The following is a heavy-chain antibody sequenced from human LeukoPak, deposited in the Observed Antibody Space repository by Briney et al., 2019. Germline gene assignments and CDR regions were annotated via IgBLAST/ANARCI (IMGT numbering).Heavy chain of an antibody. CDR1: GYTFTTYD. J-gene: IGHJ4*02. CDR3: ARVAGNCGGDCYRLVY. Sequence: GASVKVSCKASGYTFTTYDINWVRQATGQGLEWMAWMNPNSGNTGYAQKFQGRVTMTRNTSISTAYMELSSLRSEDTAVYYCARVAGNCGGDCYRLVYWGQGTQVTVAS. CDR2: MNPNSGNT. D-gene: IGHD2-21*01. V-gene: IGHV1-8*01.